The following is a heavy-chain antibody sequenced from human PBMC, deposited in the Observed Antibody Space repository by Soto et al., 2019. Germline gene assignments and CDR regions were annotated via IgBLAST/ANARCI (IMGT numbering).Heavy chain of an antibody. D-gene: IGHD3-3*01. CDR2: ISAYNGNT. CDR3: ARETYDFWSGSSYGMDV. V-gene: IGHV1-18*01. J-gene: IGHJ6*02. Sequence: ASVKVSCKASGYTFTSYGISWVRQAPGQGLEWMGWISAYNGNTNYAQKLQGRVTMTTDTSTSTAYMELRSLRSDDTAVYYCARETYDFWSGSSYGMDVWGPGTTVTVSS. CDR1: GYTFTSYG.